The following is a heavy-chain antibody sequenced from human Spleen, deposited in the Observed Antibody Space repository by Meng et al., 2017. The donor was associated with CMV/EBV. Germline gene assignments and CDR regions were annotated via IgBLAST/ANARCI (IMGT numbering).Heavy chain of an antibody. D-gene: IGHD3-3*01. V-gene: IGHV1-8*03. Sequence: CKDSGYTFTSYDINWVRQATGQGLEWMGWMNPNSGNTGYAQKFQGRVTITRNTSISTAYMELSSLRSEDTAVYYCARGHIRFLEWLDYWGQGTLVTVSS. CDR2: MNPNSGNT. J-gene: IGHJ4*02. CDR1: GYTFTSYD. CDR3: ARGHIRFLEWLDY.